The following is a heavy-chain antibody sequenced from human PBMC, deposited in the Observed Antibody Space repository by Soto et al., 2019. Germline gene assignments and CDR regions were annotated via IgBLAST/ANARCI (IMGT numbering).Heavy chain of an antibody. Sequence: GASVKVSCKASGYTFTSYYMHWVRQAPGQGLERMGIINPSGGSTSYAQKFQGRVTMTRDTSTSTVYMELSSLRSEDTAVYYCARDGIIAARPGFFDYWGQGTLVTVSS. V-gene: IGHV1-46*01. CDR3: ARDGIIAARPGFFDY. CDR2: INPSGGST. CDR1: GYTFTSYY. J-gene: IGHJ4*02. D-gene: IGHD6-6*01.